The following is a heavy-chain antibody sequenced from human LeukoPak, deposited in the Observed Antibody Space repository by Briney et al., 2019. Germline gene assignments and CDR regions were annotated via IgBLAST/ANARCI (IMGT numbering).Heavy chain of an antibody. CDR3: ARPANYYDSSGYYDY. CDR2: IYPGDSDT. J-gene: IGHJ4*02. V-gene: IGHV5-51*01. D-gene: IGHD3-22*01. Sequence: GESLKISCKGSGYSFTSYWIGWVRQMTGKGLEWMGIIYPGDSDTRYSPSFQGQVTISADKSISTAYLQWSSLKASDTAMYYCARPANYYDSSGYYDYWGQGTLVTVSS. CDR1: GYSFTSYW.